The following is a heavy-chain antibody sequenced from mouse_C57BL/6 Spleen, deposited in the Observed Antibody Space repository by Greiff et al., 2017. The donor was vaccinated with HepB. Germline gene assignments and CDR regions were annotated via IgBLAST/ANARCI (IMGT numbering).Heavy chain of an antibody. CDR3: ARFYYGSSYSAMDY. V-gene: IGHV1-81*01. D-gene: IGHD1-1*01. Sequence: VQLQQSGAELARPGASVKLSCKASGYTFTSYGISWVKQRTGQGLEWIGEIYPRSGNTYYNEKFKGKATLTADKSSGTAYMELRSLTSEDAAVYFCARFYYGSSYSAMDYWGQGTSVTVSS. CDR2: IYPRSGNT. CDR1: GYTFTSYG. J-gene: IGHJ4*01.